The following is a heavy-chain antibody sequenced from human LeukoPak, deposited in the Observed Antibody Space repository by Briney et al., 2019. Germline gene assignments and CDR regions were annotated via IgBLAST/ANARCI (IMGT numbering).Heavy chain of an antibody. CDR1: GFIYSSYS. J-gene: IGHJ4*02. CDR3: ARGPKAAAWYMVDY. Sequence: GGSLRLSCAASGFIYSSYSMNWVRQAPGKGLEWVASISISTSYIYYADSVRGRFTISRDNAKNTLYLQMNSLRAEDTAVYYCARGPKAAAWYMVDYWGQGTLVTVSS. V-gene: IGHV3-21*01. CDR2: ISISTSYI. D-gene: IGHD6-13*01.